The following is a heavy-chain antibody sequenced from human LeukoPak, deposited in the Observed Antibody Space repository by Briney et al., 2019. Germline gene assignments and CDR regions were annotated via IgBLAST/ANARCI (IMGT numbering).Heavy chain of an antibody. CDR2: IIPIFGTA. J-gene: IGHJ4*02. Sequence: SVKVSCKASGYTFTRYGISWVRQAPGQGLEWMGGIIPIFGTANYAQKFQGRVTITADKSTSTAYMELSSLRSEDTAVYYCARGEVDTAMVTGFDYWGQGTLVTVSS. D-gene: IGHD5-18*01. V-gene: IGHV1-69*06. CDR1: GYTFTRYG. CDR3: ARGEVDTAMVTGFDY.